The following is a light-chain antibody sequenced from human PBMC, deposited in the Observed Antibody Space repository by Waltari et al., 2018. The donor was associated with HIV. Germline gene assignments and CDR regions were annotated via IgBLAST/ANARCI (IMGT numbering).Light chain of an antibody. CDR1: QDISNY. CDR2: EAS. Sequence: DIQMTQSPSSLSASVGDRVTIPCQASQDISNYLNWYQQKPGKAPKLLIYEASNLETGVPSRFSGSGSGTDFTFTISSLQPEDIATYYCQQYDNLPGSFGPGTKVDIK. V-gene: IGKV1-33*01. J-gene: IGKJ3*01. CDR3: QQYDNLPGS.